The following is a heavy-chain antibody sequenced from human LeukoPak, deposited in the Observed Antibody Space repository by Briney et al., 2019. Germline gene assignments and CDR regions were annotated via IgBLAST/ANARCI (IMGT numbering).Heavy chain of an antibody. CDR1: GGSLTSYY. V-gene: IGHV4-59*01. CDR3: ARFGSLREPILDY. D-gene: IGHD3-16*01. CDR2: IYYTGTT. Sequence: SETLSLTCTVSGGSLTSYYWSWIRQPPGKGLEWIGCIYYTGTTNYNPSPKSRVTISVDTSKDQFSLKLNSVTAADTAVYYCARFGSLREPILDYWGQGTLVTVSS. J-gene: IGHJ4*02.